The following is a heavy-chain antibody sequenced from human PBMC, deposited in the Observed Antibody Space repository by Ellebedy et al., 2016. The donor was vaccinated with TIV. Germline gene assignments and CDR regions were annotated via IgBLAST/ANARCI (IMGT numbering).Heavy chain of an antibody. CDR2: ISGSGGST. CDR3: AKGDSYNYYFDY. CDR1: GFTFSGYY. Sequence: PGGSLRLSCAASGFTFSGYYMSWFRQAPGKGLEWVSAISGSGGSTYYADSVKGRFTISRDNSKNTLYLQMNSLRAEDTAVYYCAKGDSYNYYFDYWGQGTLVTVSS. J-gene: IGHJ4*02. D-gene: IGHD2-21*02. V-gene: IGHV3-23*01.